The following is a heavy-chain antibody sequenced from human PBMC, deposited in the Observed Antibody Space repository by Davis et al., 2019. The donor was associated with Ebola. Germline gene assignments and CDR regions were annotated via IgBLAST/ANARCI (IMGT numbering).Heavy chain of an antibody. D-gene: IGHD3-9*01. V-gene: IGHV1-69*01. CDR3: ARESRNILTGYYFDY. J-gene: IGHJ4*02. CDR1: GGTFSSYA. CDR2: IIPIFGTA. Sequence: SVKVSCKASGGTFSSYAISWVRQAPGQGLEWMGGIIPIFGTASYAQKFQGRVTITADESTSTAYMEMSSLRSEDTAVYYCARESRNILTGYYFDYWGQGSLVTVSS.